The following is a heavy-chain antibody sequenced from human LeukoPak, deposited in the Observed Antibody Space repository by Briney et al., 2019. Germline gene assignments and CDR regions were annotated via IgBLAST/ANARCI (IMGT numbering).Heavy chain of an antibody. CDR2: IYYSGST. CDR1: GGSISSSSYY. Sequence: SETLSLTCTVSGGSISSSSYYWGWIRQPPGKGLEWIGSIYYSGSTYYNPSLKSRVTISVDTSKNQFSLKLSSVTAADTAVYYCASPGYSSSWSGRAYYFDYWGQGTLVTVSS. J-gene: IGHJ4*02. D-gene: IGHD6-13*01. V-gene: IGHV4-39*07. CDR3: ASPGYSSSWSGRAYYFDY.